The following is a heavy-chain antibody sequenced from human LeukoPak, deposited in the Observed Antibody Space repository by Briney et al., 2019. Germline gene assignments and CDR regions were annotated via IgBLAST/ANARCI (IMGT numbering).Heavy chain of an antibody. CDR1: GYTFTSYG. Sequence: ASVKVSCKASGYTFTSYGISWVRQAPGQGLEWMGLISAYNCNTNYAQKLQGRVTMTTDTSTSTAYMELRSLRSDDTAVYYCARDLTHRRNYDNSGYQIVPAFWGQGTLVTVSS. J-gene: IGHJ4*02. CDR2: ISAYNCNT. V-gene: IGHV1-18*01. CDR3: ARDLTHRRNYDNSGYQIVPAF. D-gene: IGHD3-22*01.